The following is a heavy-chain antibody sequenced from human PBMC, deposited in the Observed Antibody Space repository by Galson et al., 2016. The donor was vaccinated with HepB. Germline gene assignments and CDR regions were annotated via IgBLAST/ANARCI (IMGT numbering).Heavy chain of an antibody. CDR1: GFTFSSYS. CDR2: ITTSSNYI. J-gene: IGHJ4*02. D-gene: IGHD3-22*01. CDR3: AGGSYDSGAYYPTY. Sequence: SLRLSCAASGFTFSSYSMNWVRQAPGKGLEWVSSITTSSNYIYYADSVKGRFTISRDNAKNSLYLQMNSLRAGDTAVYFCAGGSYDSGAYYPTYWGQGTLVTVSS. V-gene: IGHV3-21*01.